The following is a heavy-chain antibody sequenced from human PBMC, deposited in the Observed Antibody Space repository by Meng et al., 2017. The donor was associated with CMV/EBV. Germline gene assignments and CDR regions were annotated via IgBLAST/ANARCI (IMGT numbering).Heavy chain of an antibody. CDR2: INHSGST. CDR3: ARGPTYYYYYGMDV. Sequence: GSLRLSCAVYGGSFSGYYWSWIRQPPGKGLEWVGEINHSGSTNYNPSLKSRVTISVDTSKNQFSLKLSSVTAADTAVYYCARGPTYYYYYGMDVWGQGTTVTVSS. J-gene: IGHJ6*02. CDR1: GGSFSGYY. V-gene: IGHV4-34*01.